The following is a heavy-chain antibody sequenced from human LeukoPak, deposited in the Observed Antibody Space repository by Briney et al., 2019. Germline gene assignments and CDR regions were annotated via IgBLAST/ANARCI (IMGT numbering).Heavy chain of an antibody. D-gene: IGHD4-17*01. J-gene: IGHJ4*02. CDR3: ARDLGDYEAGSVD. CDR1: GGSFSGYY. CDR2: INHSGST. V-gene: IGHV4-34*01. Sequence: SETLSLTCAVYGGSFSGYYWSWIRQPPGKGLEWIGEINHSGSTNYNPSLKSRVTISVDKSKNQFSLKLSSVTAADTAVYYCARDLGDYEAGSVDWGQGTLVTVSS.